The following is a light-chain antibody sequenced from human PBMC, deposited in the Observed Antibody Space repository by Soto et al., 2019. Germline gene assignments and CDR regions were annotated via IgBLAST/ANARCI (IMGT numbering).Light chain of an antibody. CDR1: ESVSTN. V-gene: IGKV3D-15*01. Sequence: EIVLTQSPGTLSLSPGERATLSCRASESVSTNLAWYQQKAGQAPRLLIYGASSRATGIPDRFSGSGSGTEFTLTINSLQSEDFAVYYCQQYQNLWTLGQGTKVDIK. J-gene: IGKJ1*01. CDR3: QQYQNLWT. CDR2: GAS.